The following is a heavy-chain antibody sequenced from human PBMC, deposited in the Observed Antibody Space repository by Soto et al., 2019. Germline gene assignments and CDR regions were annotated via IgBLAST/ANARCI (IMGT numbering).Heavy chain of an antibody. CDR1: GGTFSSYA. Sequence: SVKVSCKASGGTFSSYAISWVRQAPGQGLEWMGGIIPIFGTANYAQKFQGRVTITADKSTSTAYMELSSLRSEDTAVYYCAIDILTGYYKRPHAFDIWGQGTLVTV. J-gene: IGHJ3*02. D-gene: IGHD3-9*01. CDR3: AIDILTGYYKRPHAFDI. CDR2: IIPIFGTA. V-gene: IGHV1-69*06.